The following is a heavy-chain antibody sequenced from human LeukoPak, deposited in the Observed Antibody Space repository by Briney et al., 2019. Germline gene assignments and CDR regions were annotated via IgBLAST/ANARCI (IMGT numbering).Heavy chain of an antibody. J-gene: IGHJ4*02. Sequence: HPGGSLRLSCAVSGFTFSSYAVSWVRQAPGKGLEWVSGISGNGGRTYYADSVKGRFTISRDNSKNTLYLQMNSLRAEDTAVYYCAKEQIAVAGYHFDNWGQGTLVTVSS. D-gene: IGHD6-19*01. CDR3: AKEQIAVAGYHFDN. CDR2: ISGNGGRT. V-gene: IGHV3-23*01. CDR1: GFTFSSYA.